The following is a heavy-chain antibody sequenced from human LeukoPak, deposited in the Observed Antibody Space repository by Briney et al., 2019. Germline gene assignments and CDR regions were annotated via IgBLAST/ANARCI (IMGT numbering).Heavy chain of an antibody. CDR3: TTPTRSGSYSYYFDY. Sequence: GGSLRLSCAASGFTFNKAWMSWVRQAPGKGLEWVGLIKSKTDGGTTDYAAPVKGRFTISRDDSKNTLYLQMNSLKTEDTAVYYCTTPTRSGSYSYYFDYWGQGTLVTVSS. D-gene: IGHD3-10*01. CDR1: GFTFNKAW. CDR2: IKSKTDGGTT. J-gene: IGHJ4*02. V-gene: IGHV3-15*01.